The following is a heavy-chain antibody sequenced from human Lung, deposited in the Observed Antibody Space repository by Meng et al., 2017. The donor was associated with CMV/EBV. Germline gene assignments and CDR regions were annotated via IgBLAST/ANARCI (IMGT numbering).Heavy chain of an antibody. J-gene: IGHJ4*02. CDR3: ARVGGCSGGGCYHRLFDY. V-gene: IGHV4-30-4*01. CDR2: IYYTGST. CDR1: GRSISSGGYF. D-gene: IGHD2-15*01. Sequence: QGHLHRAGRGLVKPPQALSLTFTVPGRSISSGGYFWSWLRQTPGKGLEWIGYIYYTGSTYYNPTLKSRVIISVDTSKNQFSLKLNSVTAADTAVYYCARVGGCSGGGCYHRLFDYWGQGTLVTVSS.